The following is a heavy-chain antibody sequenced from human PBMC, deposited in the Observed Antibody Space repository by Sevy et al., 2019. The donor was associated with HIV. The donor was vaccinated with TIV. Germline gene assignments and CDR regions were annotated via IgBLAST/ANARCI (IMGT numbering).Heavy chain of an antibody. D-gene: IGHD3-9*01. V-gene: IGHV1-46*01. CDR2: INPSGGST. CDR3: ARDSDNYDILTGYDPSDY. J-gene: IGHJ4*02. CDR1: GYTFTSQY. Sequence: ASVKVSCKVSGYTFTSQYMHWVRQAPGQGLEWMGIINPSGGSTSYAQKFQGRVTMTRDTSTSTVYMELSSLRSEDTAVYYCARDSDNYDILTGYDPSDYWGQGTLVTVSS.